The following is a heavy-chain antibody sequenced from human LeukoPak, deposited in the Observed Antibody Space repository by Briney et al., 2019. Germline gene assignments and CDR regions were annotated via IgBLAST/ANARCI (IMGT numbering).Heavy chain of an antibody. Sequence: GGSLRLSCAASGFTFSGSALHWVRQASGKGLEWVGRIRSTANGYATAYAASVKGRFTISRDDSKNTAYLQMNSLRTEDTAWYFCAKDTAMVLDHWGQGTLVTVSS. J-gene: IGHJ4*02. CDR3: AKDTAMVLDH. CDR2: IRSTANGYAT. D-gene: IGHD5-18*01. V-gene: IGHV3-73*01. CDR1: GFTFSGSA.